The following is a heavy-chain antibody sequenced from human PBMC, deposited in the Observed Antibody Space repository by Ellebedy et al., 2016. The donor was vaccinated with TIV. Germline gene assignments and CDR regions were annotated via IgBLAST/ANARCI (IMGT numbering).Heavy chain of an antibody. CDR2: ISETGDKT. V-gene: IGHV3-23*01. D-gene: IGHD2-2*02. Sequence: GGSLRLXCAATGFTFSDYAMSWVRQAPGKGLEWVSAISETGDKTHYADSVKGRFTISRDNSKNTLYLQMNSLRAEDTAMYYCAKDLILYWGQGTLVTVSS. CDR3: AKDLILY. J-gene: IGHJ4*02. CDR1: GFTFSDYA.